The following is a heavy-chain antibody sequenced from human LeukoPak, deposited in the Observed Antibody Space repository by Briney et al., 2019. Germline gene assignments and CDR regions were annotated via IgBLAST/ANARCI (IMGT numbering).Heavy chain of an antibody. V-gene: IGHV4-34*01. Sequence: SETLSLTCAVYGGSFSGYYWSWIRQPPGKGLEWIGEINHSGSTNYNPSLKSRVTISVDTSKNQFSLKLSSVTAADTAVYYCAVYCSGGSCYRPGIDYWGQGTLVTGSS. CDR1: GGSFSGYY. J-gene: IGHJ4*02. CDR3: AVYCSGGSCYRPGIDY. CDR2: INHSGST. D-gene: IGHD2-15*01.